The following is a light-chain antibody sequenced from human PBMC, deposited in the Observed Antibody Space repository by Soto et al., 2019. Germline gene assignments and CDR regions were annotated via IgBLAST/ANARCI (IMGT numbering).Light chain of an antibody. CDR1: QSVSSNY. Sequence: LKKSPGTLSFSPGEGTTPSCRASQSVSSNYIAWFQQKPGQAPRLLIYGASSRATGIPDRFSGSGSGTDFNLNISRLEPEDYAVYYCQRYGRSPNRFG. CDR3: QRYGRSPNR. J-gene: IGKJ2*03. CDR2: GAS. V-gene: IGKV3-20*01.